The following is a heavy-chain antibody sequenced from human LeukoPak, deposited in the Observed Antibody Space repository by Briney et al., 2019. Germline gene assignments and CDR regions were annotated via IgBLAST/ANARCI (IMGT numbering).Heavy chain of an antibody. CDR3: ARHSGSGSLSRPFDP. D-gene: IGHD3-10*01. Sequence: SETLSLTCSVSGASVTSGGFYWGWLRQPPGKGLEWIATVYYTGSTYYNPSLKSRVTISIATSKNPFARNLRSVIAADTAVYYCARHSGSGSLSRPFDPWGQGTLVTVSS. CDR1: GASVTSGGFY. J-gene: IGHJ5*02. CDR2: VYYTGST. V-gene: IGHV4-39*01.